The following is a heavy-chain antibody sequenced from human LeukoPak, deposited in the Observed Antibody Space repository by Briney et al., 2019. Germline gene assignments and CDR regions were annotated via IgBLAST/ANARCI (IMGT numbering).Heavy chain of an antibody. V-gene: IGHV3-30*02. CDR2: IRYDGSNK. CDR1: GFTFSSYG. CDR3: AKEGSKDYPYYYMDV. J-gene: IGHJ6*03. D-gene: IGHD4-11*01. Sequence: PGGSLRLSCAASGFTFSSYGMHWVRQAPGKGLEWVAFIRYDGSNKYYADSVKGRFTISRDNSKNTLYLQMNSLRAEDTAVCYCAKEGSKDYPYYYMDVWGKGTAVTISS.